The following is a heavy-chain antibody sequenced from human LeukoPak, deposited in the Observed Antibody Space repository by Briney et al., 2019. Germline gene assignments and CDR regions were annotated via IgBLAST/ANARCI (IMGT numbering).Heavy chain of an antibody. CDR3: ARDRGSYDAFDI. V-gene: IGHV1-18*01. CDR1: GYTFTSYG. CDR2: ISAYNGNT. J-gene: IGHJ3*02. D-gene: IGHD1-26*01. Sequence: GASVKVSCKASGYTFTSYGISWVRQAPGQGLEWMGWISAYNGNTNYAQKLQGRVTMTTDTSTSTAHMELRSLRSDDTAVYYCARDRGSYDAFDIWGQGTMVTVSS.